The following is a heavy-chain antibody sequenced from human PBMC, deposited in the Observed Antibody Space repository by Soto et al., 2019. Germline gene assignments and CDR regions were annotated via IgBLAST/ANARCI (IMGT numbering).Heavy chain of an antibody. D-gene: IGHD5-18*01. CDR1: GGTFSTCA. CDR2: IIPMFGTA. CDR3: ASGIQLWLRRINNGYSG. J-gene: IGHJ4*02. V-gene: IGHV1-69*12. Sequence: QVQLVQSGAEVKKPESSVKVSCKAPGGTFSTCAISSVRQAPGQGLEWMGGIIPMFGTANYAQRFQDRVTITADESTNTVYMELSSLRSEDTAVYFCASGIQLWLRRINNGYSGWGQGTVVTVSS.